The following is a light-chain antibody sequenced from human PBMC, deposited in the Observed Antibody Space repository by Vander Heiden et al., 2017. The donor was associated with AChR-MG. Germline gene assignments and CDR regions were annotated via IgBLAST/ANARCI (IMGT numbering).Light chain of an antibody. Sequence: QSLLTQAPSASRTPGLRVTISCAGSSSNIGTNTVNWYQQLPGTAPKLLIYNSNQRPSGVPDRFSGSKSGTSASLAISGLQSEDEADYYCAAWDDSLNGHVFGTGTKVTVL. J-gene: IGLJ1*01. CDR1: SSNIGTNT. CDR2: NSN. V-gene: IGLV1-44*01. CDR3: AAWDDSLNGHV.